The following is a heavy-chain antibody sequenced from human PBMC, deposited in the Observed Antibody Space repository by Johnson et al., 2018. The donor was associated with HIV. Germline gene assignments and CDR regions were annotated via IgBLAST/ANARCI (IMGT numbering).Heavy chain of an antibody. CDR3: ARADTAMVRGAFDI. D-gene: IGHD5-18*01. CDR1: GFTVSSNY. Sequence: VQLVESGGGLVQPGGSLRLSCAASGFTVSSNYMSWVRQAPGKGLEWVSVIYSGGSTYDADSVKGRFTISRDNSKNTLYLQMSSLRAEDTAVYYCARADTAMVRGAFDIWGQGTMVTVSS. V-gene: IGHV3-66*02. J-gene: IGHJ3*02. CDR2: IYSGGST.